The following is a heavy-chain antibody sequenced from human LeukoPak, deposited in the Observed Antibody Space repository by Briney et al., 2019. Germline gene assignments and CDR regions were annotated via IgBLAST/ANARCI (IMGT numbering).Heavy chain of an antibody. D-gene: IGHD1-1*01. Sequence: SETLSLTCTVSGGSISSYYWSWIRQPAGEGLEWIGRIYISGSTNYNPSLKRRVTMSVDTSKNQFSLKLSSVTAADTAVYYCARDRGTWNDDGFDYWGQGTLVTVSS. CDR1: GGSISSYY. CDR2: IYISGST. V-gene: IGHV4-4*07. CDR3: ARDRGTWNDDGFDY. J-gene: IGHJ4*02.